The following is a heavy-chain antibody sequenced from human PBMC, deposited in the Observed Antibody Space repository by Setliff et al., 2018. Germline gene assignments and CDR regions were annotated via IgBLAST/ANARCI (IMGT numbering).Heavy chain of an antibody. CDR1: GGSFSGYY. CDR3: ARVATYAFDI. CDR2: IIHTGST. J-gene: IGHJ3*02. V-gene: IGHV4-34*12. Sequence: TSETLSLTCAVYGGSFSGYYWSWIRQPPGKRLEWIGEIIHTGSTNYNPSLKSRVTISMDTSKNQFSLKLSSVTAADTAVYYCARVATYAFDIWGQGTMVTVSS. D-gene: IGHD5-12*01.